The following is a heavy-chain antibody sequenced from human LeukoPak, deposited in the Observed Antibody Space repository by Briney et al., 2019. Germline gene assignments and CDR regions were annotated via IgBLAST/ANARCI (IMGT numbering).Heavy chain of an antibody. CDR2: ISYDGSNK. V-gene: IGHV3-30-3*01. D-gene: IGHD3-10*01. CDR3: ARDRYGSGRGFDP. J-gene: IGHJ5*02. Sequence: GGSLRVYCAASGFTFSSYAMHWVRQPPGKGLEWVAVISYDGSNKYYADSVKGRFTISRDNSKDTLYLQMNSLRAEDTAVYYCARDRYGSGRGFDPWGQGTLVTVSS. CDR1: GFTFSSYA.